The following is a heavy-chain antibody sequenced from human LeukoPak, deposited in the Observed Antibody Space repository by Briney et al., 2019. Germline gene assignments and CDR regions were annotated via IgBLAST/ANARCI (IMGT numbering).Heavy chain of an antibody. V-gene: IGHV5-51*01. J-gene: IGHJ4*02. Sequence: HGESLKIPCNGSTYTFTSHWIGWVRQMPGKGLEWMGIIFPGDSDTAYSPSFRGQVTISADQSINTAYLQWNSLKTSDTAIYYCVRLSGRSNFDSWGQGTRVTVSS. CDR2: IFPGDSDT. D-gene: IGHD2-15*01. CDR1: TYTFTSHW. CDR3: VRLSGRSNFDS.